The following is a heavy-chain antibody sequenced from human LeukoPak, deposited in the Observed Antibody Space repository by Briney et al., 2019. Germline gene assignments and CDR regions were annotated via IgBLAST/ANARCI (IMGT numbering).Heavy chain of an antibody. CDR2: IYYSGST. CDR3: ARVGSYGQYYFDY. J-gene: IGHJ4*02. V-gene: IGHV4-59*01. D-gene: IGHD5-18*01. CDR1: GGSNSSYY. Sequence: PSETLPLTCTVSGGSNSSYYWSWIRQPPGKGLEWIGYIYYSGSTNYNPSLKSRVTISVDTSKNQFSLKLSSVTAADTAVYYCARVGSYGQYYFDYWGQGTLVTVSS.